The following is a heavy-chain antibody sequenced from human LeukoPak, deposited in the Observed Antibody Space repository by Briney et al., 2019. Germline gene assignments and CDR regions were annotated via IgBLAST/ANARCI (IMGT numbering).Heavy chain of an antibody. V-gene: IGHV4-34*01. CDR2: INHSGST. CDR1: GGSFSGYY. D-gene: IGHD3-10*01. CDR3: ATLYGSGSYYKATPYYYYYMDV. J-gene: IGHJ6*03. Sequence: SETLSLTCAVYGGSFSGYYWSWIRQPPGKGLEWIGEINHSGSTNYNPSLKSRVTISVDTSKNQFSLKLSSVTAVDTAVYYCATLYGSGSYYKATPYYYYYMDVWGKGTTVTISS.